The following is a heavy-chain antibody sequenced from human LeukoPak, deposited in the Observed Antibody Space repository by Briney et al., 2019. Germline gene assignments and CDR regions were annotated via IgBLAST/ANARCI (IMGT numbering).Heavy chain of an antibody. CDR1: GGPFSGHY. V-gene: IGHV4-34*01. J-gene: IGHJ4*02. CDR2: INHSGST. Sequence: SQTLSLTCAVYGGPFSGHYWGWVRQPPGKGLEWIGEINHSGSTNYNPSLTSRVTISVDTSKNQFSLRLTSVTAADTAFYYCARVPTSSWPSPDYWGQGTLVTVSS. D-gene: IGHD6-13*01. CDR3: ARVPTSSWPSPDY.